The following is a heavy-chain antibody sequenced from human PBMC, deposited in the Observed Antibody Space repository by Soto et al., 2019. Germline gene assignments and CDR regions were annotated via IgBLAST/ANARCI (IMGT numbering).Heavy chain of an antibody. CDR2: IYYSGST. Sequence: SETLSLTCTVSGGSISSGDYYWSWIRQPPGKGLEWIGYIYYSGSTYYNPSLKSRVTISVDTSKNQFSLKLSSVTAADTAVYYGARDLVRGVIDYWGQGTLVTVSS. CDR1: GGSISSGDYY. J-gene: IGHJ4*02. CDR3: ARDLVRGVIDY. V-gene: IGHV4-30-4*01. D-gene: IGHD3-10*01.